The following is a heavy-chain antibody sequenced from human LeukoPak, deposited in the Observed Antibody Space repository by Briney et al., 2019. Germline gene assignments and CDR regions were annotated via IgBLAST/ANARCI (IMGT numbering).Heavy chain of an antibody. CDR2: INPSGGST. CDR1: GNTFTSYY. D-gene: IGHD2-21*02. Sequence: ASVTVSCKASGNTFTSYYMHWVRQAPGQGLEWMGTINPSGGSTSYTQKFQGRVTMTRDTSTSTVYMELSSLKSEDTAVYYCARGGFVVWTGPDIWGQGTMVTVSS. J-gene: IGHJ3*02. CDR3: ARGGFVVWTGPDI. V-gene: IGHV1-46*01.